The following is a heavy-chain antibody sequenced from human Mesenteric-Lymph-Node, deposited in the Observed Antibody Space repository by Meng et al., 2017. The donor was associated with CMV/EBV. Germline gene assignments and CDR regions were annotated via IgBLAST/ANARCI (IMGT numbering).Heavy chain of an antibody. J-gene: IGHJ5*02. CDR1: GFTFSVYA. V-gene: IGHV3-23*01. Sequence: GESLKISCAASGFTFSVYAISWVRQGPGMRLEWVSAITGSGANIYYADSVQGRFTISRDNRKNTLYLQMSSLRVEDTAIYYCARGTTPGSSNWFDPWGQGTLVTVSS. CDR3: ARGTTPGSSNWFDP. CDR2: ITGSGANI. D-gene: IGHD6-6*01.